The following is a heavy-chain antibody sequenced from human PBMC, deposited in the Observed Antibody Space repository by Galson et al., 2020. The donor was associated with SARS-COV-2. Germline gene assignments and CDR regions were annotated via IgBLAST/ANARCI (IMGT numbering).Heavy chain of an antibody. CDR2: ISYDGSNK. D-gene: IGHD2-2*01. CDR1: GFTFSSYA. Sequence: GGSLRLSCAASGFTFSSYAMHWVRQAPGKGLEWVAVISYDGSNKYYADSVKGRFTISRDNSENTLYLQMNSLRPEDTAVYYSARATTAYCSTSCSLRYWGQGNLVTVSS. CDR3: ARATTAYCSTSCSLRY. V-gene: IGHV3-30-3*01. J-gene: IGHJ4*02.